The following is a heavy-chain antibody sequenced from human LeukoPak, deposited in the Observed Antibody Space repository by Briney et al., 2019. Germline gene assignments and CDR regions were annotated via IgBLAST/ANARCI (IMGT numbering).Heavy chain of an antibody. CDR3: AKAGLVRGGALDS. CDR2: FSGSGHST. D-gene: IGHD4/OR15-4a*01. CDR1: GFTFSNYA. J-gene: IGHJ4*02. V-gene: IGHV3-23*01. Sequence: GGSLRLSCAASGFTFSNYAMSWVRQAPGKGLEWVSSFSGSGHSTYYADSVKGRFTISRDNSKNTLYLQMNSLRVEDTAVYYCAKAGLVRGGALDSWGQGTLVTVSS.